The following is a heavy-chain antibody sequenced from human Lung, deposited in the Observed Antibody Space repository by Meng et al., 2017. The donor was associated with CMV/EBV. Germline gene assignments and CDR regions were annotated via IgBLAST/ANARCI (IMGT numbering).Heavy chain of an antibody. CDR2: IYPGDSDT. D-gene: IGHD6-19*01. CDR3: ARPGTYSSGWYAY. Sequence: GESLKISCKGSGYSFTSYWIGWVRQMPGKGLEWMGIIYPGDSDTRYSPSFQGQVPISADKSNSTAYLQWSSLKPADSAMYYCARPGTYSSGWYAYRGQGTLVTVSS. CDR1: GYSFTSYW. V-gene: IGHV5-51*01. J-gene: IGHJ4*02.